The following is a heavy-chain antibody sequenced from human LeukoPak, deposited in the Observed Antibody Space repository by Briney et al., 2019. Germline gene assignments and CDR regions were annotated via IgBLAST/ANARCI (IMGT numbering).Heavy chain of an antibody. CDR2: ISYDGSNK. D-gene: IGHD3/OR15-3a*01. J-gene: IGHJ6*02. CDR1: GFTFSSYG. V-gene: IGHV3-30*18. Sequence: PGRSLRLSCAASGFTFSSYGMHWVRQAPGKGLEWVAVISYDGSNKYYADSVKGRFTISRDNSKNTLYLQMNSLRAEDTAVYYCAKDLDLYGMDVWGQGTTVTVSS. CDR3: AKDLDLYGMDV.